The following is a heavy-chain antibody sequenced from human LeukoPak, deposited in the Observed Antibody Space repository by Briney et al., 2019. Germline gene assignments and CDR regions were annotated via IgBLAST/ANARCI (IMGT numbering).Heavy chain of an antibody. CDR3: ARARPSRRRYCSGGSCYGEFDY. CDR2: TYYRSKWYN. Sequence: SQTLSLTCAISGDSVSSNSAAWNWIRQSPSRGLEWLGRTYYRSKWYNDYAVSVKSRITINPDTSKNQFSLKLSSVTAADTAVYYCARARPSRRRYCSGGSCYGEFDYWGQGTLVTVSS. D-gene: IGHD2-15*01. J-gene: IGHJ4*02. CDR1: GDSVSSNSAA. V-gene: IGHV6-1*01.